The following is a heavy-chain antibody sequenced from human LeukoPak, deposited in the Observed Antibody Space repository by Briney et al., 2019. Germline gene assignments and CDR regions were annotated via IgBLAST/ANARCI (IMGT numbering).Heavy chain of an antibody. CDR3: AKDAGGYYYYYMGV. Sequence: PGRSLRLSCAASGFTFDDYAMHWVRQGPGKGLEWVSGISWSSGSIGYADSVKGRFTISRDNAKNSLYLQMNSLRAEDTALYYCAKDAGGYYYYYMGVWGKGTTVTISS. J-gene: IGHJ6*03. CDR2: ISWSSGSI. V-gene: IGHV3-9*01. D-gene: IGHD3-10*01. CDR1: GFTFDDYA.